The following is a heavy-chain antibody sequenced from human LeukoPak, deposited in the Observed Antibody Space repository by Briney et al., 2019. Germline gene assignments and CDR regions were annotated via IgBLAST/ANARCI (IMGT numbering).Heavy chain of an antibody. V-gene: IGHV1-18*01. CDR2: ISAYNGNT. J-gene: IGHJ3*02. CDR1: GYTFTSYG. CDR3: ARVWISSTSRIHAFDT. Sequence: ASVKVSCKASGYTFTSYGISWVRQAPGQGLEWMGWISAYNGNTNYAQKLQGRVTMTTDTSTSTAYMELRSLRSDDTAVYYCARVWISSTSRIHAFDTWGQGTMVTVSS. D-gene: IGHD2-2*01.